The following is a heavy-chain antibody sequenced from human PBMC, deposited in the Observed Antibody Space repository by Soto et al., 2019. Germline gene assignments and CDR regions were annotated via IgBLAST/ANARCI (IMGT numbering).Heavy chain of an antibody. J-gene: IGHJ6*02. D-gene: IGHD1-26*01. V-gene: IGHV3-7*03. CDR3: ASDVGAPPNYYYGMDV. CDR1: GFTFSSFW. CDR2: IKQDGSEK. Sequence: LRLSCAASGFTFSSFWMSWVRQGPGKGLEWVANIKQDGSEKYHVDSVKGRFTSTRDNAKNSLYLQMNSLRAEVTAVYYCASDVGAPPNYYYGMDVWGQGTTVTVSS.